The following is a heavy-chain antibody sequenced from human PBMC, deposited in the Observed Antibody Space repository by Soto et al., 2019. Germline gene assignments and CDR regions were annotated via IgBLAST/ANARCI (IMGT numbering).Heavy chain of an antibody. Sequence: SETLSLTCTVSGGSISSYYWSWIRQPPGKGLEWIGYIYYSGSTNYNPSLKSRVTISVDTSKNQFSLKLSSVTAADTAVYYCARGDFWSGYYDAFDIWGQGTMVTVSS. V-gene: IGHV4-59*08. CDR1: GGSISSYY. J-gene: IGHJ3*02. CDR3: ARGDFWSGYYDAFDI. CDR2: IYYSGST. D-gene: IGHD3-3*01.